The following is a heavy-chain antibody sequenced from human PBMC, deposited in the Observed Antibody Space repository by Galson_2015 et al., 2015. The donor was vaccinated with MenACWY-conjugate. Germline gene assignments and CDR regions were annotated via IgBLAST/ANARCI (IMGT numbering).Heavy chain of an antibody. D-gene: IGHD3-10*01. Sequence: QSGAEVKKPGESLKISCTLSGYSITSHWIGWARQMPGKGLEWMGIIYPGDSDTRYNPSFQGRVTFSVDKSISTAYMELTSLRSDDTAVYYCARDGSGNYDLHWYFDLWGRGTLVTVSS. CDR3: ARDGSGNYDLHWYFDL. CDR1: GYSITSHW. J-gene: IGHJ2*01. CDR2: IYPGDSDT. V-gene: IGHV5-51*01.